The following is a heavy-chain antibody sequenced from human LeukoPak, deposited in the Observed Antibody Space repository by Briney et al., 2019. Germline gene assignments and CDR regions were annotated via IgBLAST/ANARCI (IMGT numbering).Heavy chain of an antibody. CDR1: GFTFSSYW. Sequence: GGSLRLSCAASGFTFSSYWMHWVRQAPGKGLVWVSRIEKDGSTTSDADSVKGRFTISRDNAKSTLYLQMNSLRAEDTAIYYCARENTAAERFGFDIWGRGTMVTVSS. CDR2: IEKDGSTT. J-gene: IGHJ3*02. CDR3: ARENTAAERFGFDI. D-gene: IGHD3-10*01. V-gene: IGHV3-74*01.